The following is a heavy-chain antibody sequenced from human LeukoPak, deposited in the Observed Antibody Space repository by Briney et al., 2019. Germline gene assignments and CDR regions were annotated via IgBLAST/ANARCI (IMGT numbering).Heavy chain of an antibody. J-gene: IGHJ4*02. D-gene: IGHD1-26*01. CDR1: GFTFSTYG. CDR3: AKGGPTGSNYFDF. Sequence: GGSLRLSCAASGFTFSTYGMNWVRQAPGKGLEWVSGVSGSGGSTYYADSVKGRFTVSRDNSKTTLYLQMNSLRADDTAVYYCAKGGPTGSNYFDFWGQGTLVTVSS. CDR2: VSGSGGST. V-gene: IGHV3-23*01.